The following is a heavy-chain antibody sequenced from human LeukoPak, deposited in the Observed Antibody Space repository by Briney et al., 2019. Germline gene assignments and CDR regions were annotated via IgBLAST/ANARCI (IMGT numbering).Heavy chain of an antibody. CDR1: GGSFSGYY. D-gene: IGHD2-2*01. J-gene: IGHJ4*02. Sequence: SETLSLTCAVYGGSFSGYYWSWIRQPPGKGLEWIGEINHSRSTNYNPSLKSRVTISVDTSKNQFSLKLSSVTAADTAVYYCAKGYCRGNSCYDDRGAFDYWGQGTLVTVSS. CDR2: INHSRST. V-gene: IGHV4-34*01. CDR3: AKGYCRGNSCYDDRGAFDY.